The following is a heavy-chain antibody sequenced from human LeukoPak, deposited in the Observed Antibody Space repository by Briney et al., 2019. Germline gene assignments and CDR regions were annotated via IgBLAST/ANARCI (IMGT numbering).Heavy chain of an antibody. J-gene: IGHJ1*01. Sequence: GGSLRLSCAASVFTFSLSWMHWVRQAPGEGLEWVSSINYDARSRTYADSVKGRLTISRDNAENTLFLQMNSLRVEDTAIYSCVRGAGPGTPFDWGQGILVTVSS. D-gene: IGHD1-1*01. V-gene: IGHV3-74*01. CDR2: INYDARSR. CDR3: VRGAGPGTPFD. CDR1: VFTFSLSW.